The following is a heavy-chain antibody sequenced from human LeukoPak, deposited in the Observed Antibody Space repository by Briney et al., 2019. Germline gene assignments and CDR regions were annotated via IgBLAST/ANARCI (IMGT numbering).Heavy chain of an antibody. Sequence: PGGSLRLSCAASGFTFSSYWMSWVRQAPGKGLEWVANIKQDGSEKYYVDSVKGRFTISRDNAKNSLYLQMNSLRAEDTAVYYCARRSSGWYGNWFDPWGQGTLVTVSS. CDR3: ARRSSGWYGNWFDP. J-gene: IGHJ5*02. D-gene: IGHD6-19*01. CDR1: GFTFSSYW. V-gene: IGHV3-7*01. CDR2: IKQDGSEK.